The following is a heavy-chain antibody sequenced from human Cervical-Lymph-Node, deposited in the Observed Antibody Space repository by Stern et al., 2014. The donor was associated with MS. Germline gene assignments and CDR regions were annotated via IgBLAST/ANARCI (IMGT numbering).Heavy chain of an antibody. J-gene: IGHJ6*02. Sequence: QFVESVVGVVLPGRSLRLSCSVSSFTFLALCLHWVRQAPGRVPEWGAGIWYGGSYQYYADSVKGRFTISRDNPKNTVYLQMSSLRAEDTAVYYCARPSEYSSSWLLFTIHYALDVWGQGTTVTVSS. CDR2: IWYGGSYQ. CDR3: ARPSEYSSSWLLFTIHYALDV. V-gene: IGHV3-33*01. CDR1: SFTFLALC. D-gene: IGHD6-13*01.